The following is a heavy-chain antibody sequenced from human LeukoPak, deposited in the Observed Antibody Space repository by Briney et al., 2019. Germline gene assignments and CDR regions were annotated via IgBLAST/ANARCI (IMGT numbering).Heavy chain of an antibody. CDR1: GFTFDDYA. J-gene: IGHJ6*03. CDR2: ISWNSGSI. Sequence: GGSLRLSCAASGFTFDDYAMHWVRQAPGKGLEWVSGISWNSGSIGYADSVKGRFTIFRDNAKNSLYLQMDSLRAEDTAVYYCVRANGYCGSTSCHCYYMDVWGKGTTVTISS. D-gene: IGHD2-2*01. V-gene: IGHV3-9*01. CDR3: VRANGYCGSTSCHCYYMDV.